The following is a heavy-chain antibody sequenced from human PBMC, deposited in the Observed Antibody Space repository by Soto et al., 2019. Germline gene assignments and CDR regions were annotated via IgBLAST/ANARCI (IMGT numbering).Heavy chain of an antibody. D-gene: IGHD2-2*01. CDR1: GYTFTSYA. CDR3: ARERSLRVVVPAATTEGTRTNWFDL. Sequence: GASVKVSCKASGYTFTSYAMHWVRQAPGQRLEWMGWINAGNGNTKYSQKFQGRVTITRDTSASTAYMELSSLRSEDTAVYYCARERSLRVVVPAATTEGTRTNWFDLWGKGPLVTLSS. J-gene: IGHJ5*02. CDR2: INAGNGNT. V-gene: IGHV1-3*01.